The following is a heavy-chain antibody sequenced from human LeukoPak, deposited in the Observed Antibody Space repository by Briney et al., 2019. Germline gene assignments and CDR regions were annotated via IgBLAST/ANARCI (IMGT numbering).Heavy chain of an antibody. Sequence: GSLRLSCAASGFTVSNNYMTWVRQAPGKGLEWIGYIYYSGSTNYNPSLKSRVTISVDTSKNQFSLKLSSVTAADTAVYYCARGGIAFDSSGWYYFDYWGQGTLVTVSS. D-gene: IGHD6-19*01. CDR1: GFTVSNNY. J-gene: IGHJ4*02. CDR2: IYYSGST. V-gene: IGHV4-59*02. CDR3: ARGGIAFDSSGWYYFDY.